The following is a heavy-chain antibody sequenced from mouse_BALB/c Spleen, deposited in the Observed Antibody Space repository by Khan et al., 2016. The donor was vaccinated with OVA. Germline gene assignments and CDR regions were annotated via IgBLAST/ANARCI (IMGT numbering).Heavy chain of an antibody. CDR2: IGYSGST. J-gene: IGHJ2*01. Sequence: EVQLQESGPGLLKPSQTLSLTCTVTGYSITSDYARNWLRQLPGNKLEWMVYIGYSGSTTYNPSLRSRISISRDTSKIQFFLQLTSVTTEDTSTSYCASGRLLRRYPDYFDYWGQGTTLTVSS. V-gene: IGHV3-2*02. CDR3: ASGRLLRRYPDYFDY. CDR1: GYSITSDYA. D-gene: IGHD1-1*01.